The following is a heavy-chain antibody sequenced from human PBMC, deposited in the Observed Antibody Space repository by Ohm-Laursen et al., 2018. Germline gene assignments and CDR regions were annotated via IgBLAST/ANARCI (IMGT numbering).Heavy chain of an antibody. CDR3: ARTMALDS. V-gene: IGHV3-23*01. Sequence: GSLRLSCTASGFTFTKFAMNWVRQAPGQGLDWVSTIGTRGVNTYYADSVKGRFTISRDNSKNTLYLQMNSLRAEDTAVYYCARTMALDSWGQGALVTVSS. CDR2: IGTRGVNT. CDR1: GFTFTKFA. J-gene: IGHJ4*02. D-gene: IGHD4/OR15-4a*01.